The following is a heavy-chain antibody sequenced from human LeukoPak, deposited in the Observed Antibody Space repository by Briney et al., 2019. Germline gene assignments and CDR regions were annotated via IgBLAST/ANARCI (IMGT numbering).Heavy chain of an antibody. J-gene: IGHJ4*02. CDR1: GFTFSSYA. CDR2: ISYDGSNK. V-gene: IGHV3-30*04. D-gene: IGHD3-3*01. Sequence: GGSLRLSCAAPGFTFSSYAMHWVRQAPGKGLEWVAVISYDGSNKYYADSVKGRFTISRDNSKNTLYLQMNSLRAEDTAVYYCARRPYDFWSGYPLMYYFDYWGQGTLVTVSS. CDR3: ARRPYDFWSGYPLMYYFDY.